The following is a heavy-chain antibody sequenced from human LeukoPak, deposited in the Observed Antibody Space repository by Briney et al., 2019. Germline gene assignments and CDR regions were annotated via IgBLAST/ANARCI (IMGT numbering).Heavy chain of an antibody. CDR1: DASISSYY. J-gene: IGHJ4*02. Sequence: PSETLSLTCTVSDASISSYYWSWIRQPPGKGLEWIGYIYTSETTNYNPSLRSRVTISIDTSKNQFSLRLSSVTAADTAVYYCARHRSPSSLSYFDIWGQGTLVIVSS. CDR2: IYTSETT. CDR3: ARHRSPSSLSYFDI. D-gene: IGHD6-19*01. V-gene: IGHV4-4*09.